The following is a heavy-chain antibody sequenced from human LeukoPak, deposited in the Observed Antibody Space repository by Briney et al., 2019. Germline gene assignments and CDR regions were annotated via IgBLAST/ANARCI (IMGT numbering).Heavy chain of an antibody. Sequence: ESLKISCKASGYTFDTYWFAWVRQMPGRGLEWMGIIFPGDSHTRYSPSFQGQVTITADKSTTTAYLQWDTLRASDTAIYYCARAGFGGNSGQFDFWGQGTLVTVSS. CDR1: GYTFDTYW. J-gene: IGHJ4*02. D-gene: IGHD4-23*01. CDR3: ARAGFGGNSGQFDF. V-gene: IGHV5-51*01. CDR2: IFPGDSHT.